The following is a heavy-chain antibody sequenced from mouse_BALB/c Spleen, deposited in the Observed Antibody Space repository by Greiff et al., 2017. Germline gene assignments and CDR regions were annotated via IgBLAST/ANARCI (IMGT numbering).Heavy chain of an antibody. CDR3: AFSLPFFDY. Sequence: EVQLQQSGAELVRPGALVKLSCKASGFNIKDYYMHWVKQRPEQGLEWIGWIDPENGNTIYDPKFQGKASITADTSSNTAYLQLSSLTSEDTAVYYCAFSLPFFDYWGQGTTLTVSS. D-gene: IGHD1-2*01. CDR1: GFNIKDYY. V-gene: IGHV14-1*02. CDR2: IDPENGNT. J-gene: IGHJ2*01.